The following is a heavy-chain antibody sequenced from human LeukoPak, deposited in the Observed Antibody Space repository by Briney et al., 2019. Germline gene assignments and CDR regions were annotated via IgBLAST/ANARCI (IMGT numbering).Heavy chain of an antibody. CDR3: VGARYYFDY. D-gene: IGHD4/OR15-4a*01. CDR2: INHSGST. V-gene: IGHV4-34*01. Sequence: PSETLSLTCAVYGGSFSGYYWSWIRQPPGKGLEWIGEINHSGSTNYNPSLKSRVTISVDTSKNQFSLKLSSVTAADTAVYYCVGARYYFDYWGQGTLVTVSS. J-gene: IGHJ4*02. CDR1: GGSFSGYY.